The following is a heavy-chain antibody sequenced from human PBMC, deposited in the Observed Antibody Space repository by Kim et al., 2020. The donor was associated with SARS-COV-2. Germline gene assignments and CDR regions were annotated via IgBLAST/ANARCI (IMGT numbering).Heavy chain of an antibody. Sequence: PGSRKGRFTIARENAKNSEYLQMNSLRAGDTAVYYCARGYSSSWYWAFDIWGQGTMVTVSS. V-gene: IGHV3-13*01. CDR3: ARGYSSSWYWAFDI. D-gene: IGHD6-13*01. J-gene: IGHJ3*02.